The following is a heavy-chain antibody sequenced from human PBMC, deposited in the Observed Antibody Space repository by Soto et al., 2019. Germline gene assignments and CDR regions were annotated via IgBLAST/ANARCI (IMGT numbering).Heavy chain of an antibody. J-gene: IGHJ5*01. CDR3: ARHLGYDSSGYYRNWFDS. V-gene: IGHV4-39*01. D-gene: IGHD3-22*01. CDR2: IYYSGST. CDR1: GGSISSSSYY. Sequence: SETLSLTCTVSGGSISSSSYYWGWIRQPPGKGLEWIGSIYYSGSTYYNLSLKSRVTISVDTSKNQFSLKLSSVTAADTAVYYCARHLGYDSSGYYRNWFDSWGQGTLVTVSS.